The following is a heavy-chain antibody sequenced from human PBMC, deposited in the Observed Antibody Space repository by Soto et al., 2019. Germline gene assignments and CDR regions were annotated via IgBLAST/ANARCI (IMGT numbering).Heavy chain of an antibody. D-gene: IGHD2-2*01. CDR1: GYTFTSYD. CDR2: INPNNGNT. V-gene: IGHV1-8*02. CDR3: ARCSTSCSKLFDY. J-gene: IGHJ4*02. Sequence: ASVKVSCKASGYTFTSYDINWVRQATGQGLEWMGWINPNNGNTNYAQKFQGRVTMTTDTSISTAYMELSSLRSEDTAVYYCARCSTSCSKLFDYWGQGTLVTVSS.